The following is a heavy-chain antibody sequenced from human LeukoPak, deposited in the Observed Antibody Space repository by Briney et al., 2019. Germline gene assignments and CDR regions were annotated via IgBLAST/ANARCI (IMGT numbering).Heavy chain of an antibody. Sequence: ASVKDSCKASGYTFTGPYIHWVRQAPGQGLEWMGWINPNSVGTNYAQNFQGRVTMTRDTSFSTAYMELSSLRSEDTAVYYCASMYCSSTSCYKETLDAFDIWGQGTMVTVSS. V-gene: IGHV1-2*02. D-gene: IGHD2-2*02. CDR1: GYTFTGPY. CDR2: INPNSVGT. CDR3: ASMYCSSTSCYKETLDAFDI. J-gene: IGHJ3*02.